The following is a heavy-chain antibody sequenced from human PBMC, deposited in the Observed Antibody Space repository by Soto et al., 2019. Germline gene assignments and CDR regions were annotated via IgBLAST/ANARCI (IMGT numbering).Heavy chain of an antibody. J-gene: IGHJ6*02. CDR2: IWYDGSNK. CDR1: GFTFSSYG. Sequence: GGSLRLSCAASGFTFSSYGMHWVRQAPGKGLEWVAVIWYDGSNKYYADSVKGRFTISRDNSKNTLYLQMNSLRAEDTAVYYCARDFPYVFGELSYGMDVWGQGTTVTVSS. CDR3: ARDFPYVFGELSYGMDV. V-gene: IGHV3-33*01. D-gene: IGHD3-10*02.